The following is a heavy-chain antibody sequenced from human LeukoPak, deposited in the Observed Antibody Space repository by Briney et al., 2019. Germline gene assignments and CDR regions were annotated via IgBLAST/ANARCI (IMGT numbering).Heavy chain of an antibody. J-gene: IGHJ4*02. Sequence: KASETLSLTCTVSGGSISSSSYYWGWIRQPPGKGLEWIGSIYYSGSTYYNPSLKSRVTISVDTSKNQFSLKLSSVTAADTAVYYCARWGGSYPYYFDYWGQGTLVTVSS. CDR2: IYYSGST. D-gene: IGHD1-26*01. CDR3: ARWGGSYPYYFDY. V-gene: IGHV4-39*07. CDR1: GGSISSSSYY.